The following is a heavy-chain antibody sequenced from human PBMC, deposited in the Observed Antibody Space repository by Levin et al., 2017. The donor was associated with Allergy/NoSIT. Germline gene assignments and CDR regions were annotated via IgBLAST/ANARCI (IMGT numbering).Heavy chain of an antibody. V-gene: IGHV3-33*06. CDR3: AKLAAADAHFQH. J-gene: IGHJ1*01. CDR1: GFTFSSYG. Sequence: GGSLRLSCAASGFTFSSYGMHWVRQAPGKGLEWVAVIWYDGSNKYYADSVKGRFTISRDNSKNTLYLQMNSLRAEDTAVYYCAKLAAADAHFQHWGQGTLVTVSS. CDR2: IWYDGSNK. D-gene: IGHD6-13*01.